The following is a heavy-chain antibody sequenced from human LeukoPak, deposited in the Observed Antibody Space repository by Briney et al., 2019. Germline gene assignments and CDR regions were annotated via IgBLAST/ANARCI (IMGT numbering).Heavy chain of an antibody. Sequence: SETLSLTCTVSGGSISSYYWSWIRQPPGKGLEWFGYIYYSGSTNDNPSLKSRVTISVDTSKNQFSLQLSSVTAADTAVYYCARGIGYCSGGSCYFEWFAPWGQGTLVTVSS. V-gene: IGHV4-59*01. J-gene: IGHJ5*02. CDR2: IYYSGST. D-gene: IGHD2-15*01. CDR3: ARGIGYCSGGSCYFEWFAP. CDR1: GGSISSYY.